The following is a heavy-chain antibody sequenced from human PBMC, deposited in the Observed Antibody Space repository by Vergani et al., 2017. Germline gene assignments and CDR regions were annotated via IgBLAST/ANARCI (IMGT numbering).Heavy chain of an antibody. V-gene: IGHV1-46*01. J-gene: IGHJ1*01. CDR2: INPSGGST. D-gene: IGHD3-3*01. CDR1: GYTFTSYY. Sequence: QVQLVQSGAEVKKPGASVKVSCKASGYTFTSYYMHWVRQAPGQGLEWMGIINPSGGSTSYAQKFQGRVTMTRDTSTSTVYMELSSLRSEDTAVYCCARDGGDFWSGYYPLHWGQGTLVTVSS. CDR3: ARDGGDFWSGYYPLH.